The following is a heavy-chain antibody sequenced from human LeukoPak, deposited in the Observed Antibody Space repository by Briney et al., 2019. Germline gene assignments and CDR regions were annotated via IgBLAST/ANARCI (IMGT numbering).Heavy chain of an antibody. D-gene: IGHD3-22*01. CDR2: IYYSGST. V-gene: IGHV4-59*01. CDR1: GGSISSYY. CDR3: ARESYDSNGYYYGGFDY. J-gene: IGHJ4*02. Sequence: SETLSLTCTVSGGSISSYYWSWIRQPPGKGLEWIGYIYYSGSTNYNPSLKSRVTISVDTSKNQFSLKLSSVTAADTAVYYCARESYDSNGYYYGGFDYWGQGTLVTVSS.